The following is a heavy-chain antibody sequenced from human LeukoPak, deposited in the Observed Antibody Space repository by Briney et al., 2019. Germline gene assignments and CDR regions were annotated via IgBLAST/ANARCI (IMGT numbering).Heavy chain of an antibody. Sequence: ASVKVSCKASGYTFTSYDINWVRQATGQGLEWMGWMNPNSSNTGYAQKFQGRVTMTRNTSISTAYMELSSLRSEDTAVYYCARGEPGYCSGGSCSTPLDYWGQGTLVTVSS. J-gene: IGHJ4*02. CDR2: MNPNSSNT. CDR3: ARGEPGYCSGGSCSTPLDY. D-gene: IGHD2-15*01. CDR1: GYTFTSYD. V-gene: IGHV1-8*01.